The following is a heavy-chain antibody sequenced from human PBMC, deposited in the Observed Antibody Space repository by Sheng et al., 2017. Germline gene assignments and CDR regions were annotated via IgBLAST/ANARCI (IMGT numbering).Heavy chain of an antibody. J-gene: IGHJ4*02. V-gene: IGHV3-23*01. CDR2: ISGSGSST. Sequence: EVQLLESGGGLVQPGGSLRLSCAASGFTFNNYAMGWVRQAPGKGLEWVSSISGSGSSTYYSDSVRGRLTISRDNSKNTLYLQINTLRGEDTAVYYCAKGAPSGPLWGGTYFDYWGQGTLVTVSS. CDR1: GFTFNNYA. D-gene: IGHD1-26*01. CDR3: AKGAPSGPLWGGTYFDY.